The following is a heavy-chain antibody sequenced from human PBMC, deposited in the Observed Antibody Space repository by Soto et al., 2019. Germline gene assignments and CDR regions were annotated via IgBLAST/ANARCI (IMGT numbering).Heavy chain of an antibody. CDR2: IFPGDSDT. CDR3: VRPNFGALTYFDF. D-gene: IGHD3-16*01. J-gene: IGHJ4*02. Sequence: GESLKISCKAIGYTFTNYWIGWVRQTPGKGLEWMGIIFPGDSDTRYNPSFEGQVTVSADESISTAYLQWNTLKASDTAMYYCVRPNFGALTYFDFWGQGTLVTVS. CDR1: GYTFTNYW. V-gene: IGHV5-51*01.